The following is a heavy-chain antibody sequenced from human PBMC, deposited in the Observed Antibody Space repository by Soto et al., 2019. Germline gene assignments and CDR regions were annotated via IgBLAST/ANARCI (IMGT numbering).Heavy chain of an antibody. V-gene: IGHV3-30-3*01. CDR1: GFTFSSYA. Sequence: GGSLILSCAASGFTFSSYAMHWVRQAPGKGLEWVAVISYDGSNKYYADSVKGRFTISRDNSKNTLYLQMNSPRAEDTAVYYCARVEGDGTASETYGLEVWGQGTTLTV. CDR2: ISYDGSNK. D-gene: IGHD2-21*02. J-gene: IGHJ6*02. CDR3: ARVEGDGTASETYGLEV.